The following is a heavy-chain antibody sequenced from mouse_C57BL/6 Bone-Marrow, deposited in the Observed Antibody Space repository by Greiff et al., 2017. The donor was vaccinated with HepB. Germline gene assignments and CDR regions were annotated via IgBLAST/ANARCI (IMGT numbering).Heavy chain of an antibody. CDR1: GYTFTSYG. V-gene: IGHV1-81*01. CDR3: ARWRITTVGLDY. Sequence: QVQLQQSGAELARPGASVKLSCKASGYTFTSYGISWVKQRTGQGLEWIGEIDPRSGNTYYNEKFKGKATLTADKSSSTAYMELRSLTSEDSAVYFCARWRITTVGLDYWGQGTTLTVSS. D-gene: IGHD1-1*01. J-gene: IGHJ2*01. CDR2: IDPRSGNT.